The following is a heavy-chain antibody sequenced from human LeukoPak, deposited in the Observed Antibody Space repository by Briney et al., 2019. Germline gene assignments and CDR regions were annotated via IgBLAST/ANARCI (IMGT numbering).Heavy chain of an antibody. J-gene: IGHJ6*03. CDR2: ITSSSSYI. D-gene: IGHD1-26*01. V-gene: IGHV3-21*06. Sequence: GGSLRLSCAASGFTFSTYWMHWVRQAPGKGLAWVSSITSSSSYIYYADSLKGCFTISRDNAKNSLYLQMDSLMVEDTGVYYVEIDPYSGNYGAYYYYYMDVWGKGTTVTISS. CDR3: EIDPYSGNYGAYYYYYMDV. CDR1: GFTFSTYW.